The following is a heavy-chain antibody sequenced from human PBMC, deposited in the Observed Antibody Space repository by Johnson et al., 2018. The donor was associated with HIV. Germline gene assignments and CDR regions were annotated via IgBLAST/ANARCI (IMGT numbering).Heavy chain of an antibody. D-gene: IGHD3-22*01. CDR2: ISYDGSNK. CDR3: AREYDYDSGGSRYPFDI. J-gene: IGHJ3*02. CDR1: GFTFISYA. Sequence: QMQLVESGGGVVQPGRSLRLSCSASGFTFISYAMHWVRQAPGKGLEWVAVISYDGSNKYYADSVKGRFTISRDNSKNTLYLQMNSLRAEDTAVYYCAREYDYDSGGSRYPFDIWGQGTMVTVSS. V-gene: IGHV3-30*04.